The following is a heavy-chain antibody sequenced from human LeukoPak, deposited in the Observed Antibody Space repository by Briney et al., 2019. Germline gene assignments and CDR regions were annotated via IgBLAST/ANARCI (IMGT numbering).Heavy chain of an antibody. CDR1: GGSFSGYY. CDR3: ARKSPKRVYYYGSGSYANYFDP. J-gene: IGHJ5*02. Sequence: PSETLSLTCAVYGGSFSGYYWSWIRQPPGKGLEWIGEINHSGSTNYNPSLKSRLTISVDTSKNQLSLNLTSVTAADTAVYYCARKSPKRVYYYGSGSYANYFDPWGQGTLVTVSS. D-gene: IGHD3-10*01. V-gene: IGHV4-34*01. CDR2: INHSGST.